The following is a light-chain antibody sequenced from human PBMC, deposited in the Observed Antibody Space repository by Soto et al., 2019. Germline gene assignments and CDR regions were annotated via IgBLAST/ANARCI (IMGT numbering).Light chain of an antibody. V-gene: IGLV1-40*01. J-gene: IGLJ1*01. Sequence: QSVLTQPPSVSGAPGQRVTISCTGSSSNIGAGYDVHWYQQLPGTAPKLLIYDNTNRPSGVPDRFSGSKSGTSASLAITGLQAEDEADYYCASYAGTKLFVFGSGTKLTVL. CDR1: SSNIGAGYD. CDR3: ASYAGTKLFV. CDR2: DNT.